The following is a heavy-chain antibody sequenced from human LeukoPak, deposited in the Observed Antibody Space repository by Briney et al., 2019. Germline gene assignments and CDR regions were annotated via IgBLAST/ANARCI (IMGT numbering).Heavy chain of an antibody. Sequence: GGSLRLSCAASGFTFSMYWMSWVRQAPGKGLEWVANIKQDGSEKYYVDSVKGRFTISRDNAKNSLYLQMNSLRAEDTAVYYCARVRDFWSGGGDFWGQGTLVTVSS. CDR1: GFTFSMYW. CDR2: IKQDGSEK. J-gene: IGHJ4*02. D-gene: IGHD3-3*01. CDR3: ARVRDFWSGGGDF. V-gene: IGHV3-7*01.